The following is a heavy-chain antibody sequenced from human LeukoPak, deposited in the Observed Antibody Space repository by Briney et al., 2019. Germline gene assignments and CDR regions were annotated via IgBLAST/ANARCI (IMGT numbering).Heavy chain of an antibody. V-gene: IGHV3-33*03. J-gene: IGHJ4*02. CDR1: GFTFSRYG. Sequence: PGGSLRLSCAASGFTFSRYGMHWVRQAPGKGLEWVAVVWSDGSNKYYADSVKGRFTISRDNAKNSLYLQMNSLRAEDMALYYCAKDISQQLAGDYFDYWGQGTLVTVSS. CDR2: VWSDGSNK. CDR3: AKDISQQLAGDYFDY. D-gene: IGHD6-6*01.